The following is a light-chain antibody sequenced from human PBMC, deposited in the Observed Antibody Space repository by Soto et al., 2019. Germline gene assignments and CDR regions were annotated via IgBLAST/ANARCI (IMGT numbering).Light chain of an antibody. V-gene: IGLV2-8*01. Sequence: QSALTQPPSASGSPGQSVTISCTGTSSDVGGYNYVSWYQQHPGKAPKLMVFEVSRRPSGVPDRFSGSXFGNTASLTVSGLQAEDEADYYCASYGGNNNLLFGGGTKLTVL. CDR1: SSDVGGYNY. CDR3: ASYGGNNNLL. CDR2: EVS. J-gene: IGLJ2*01.